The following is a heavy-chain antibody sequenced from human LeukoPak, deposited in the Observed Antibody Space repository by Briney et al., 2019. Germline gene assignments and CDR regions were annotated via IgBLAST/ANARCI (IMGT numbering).Heavy chain of an antibody. CDR1: GFTFSSYG. J-gene: IGHJ4*02. V-gene: IGHV3-15*01. CDR3: TTDITMIVVVTSYFDY. Sequence: GRSLRLSCAASGFTFSSYGMHWVRQAPGKALEWVGRIKSKTDGGTTDYAAPVKGRFTIPRDDSKNTLYLQMNSLKTEDTAVYYCTTDITMIVVVTSYFDYWGQGTLVTVSS. CDR2: IKSKTDGGTT. D-gene: IGHD3-22*01.